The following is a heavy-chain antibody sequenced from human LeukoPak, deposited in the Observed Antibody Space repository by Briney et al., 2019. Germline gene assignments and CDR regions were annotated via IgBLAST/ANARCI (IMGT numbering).Heavy chain of an antibody. CDR1: GGSISSSSYY. V-gene: IGHV4-39*01. CDR3: ARQHVGTTTYFFDY. Sequence: PSETLSLTCTVSGGSISSSSYYWGWIRQPPGKGLEWIGSIYYSGSTYYNPSLKSRVTISVDTSKNQFSLKLSSVTAADTAVYYCARQHVGTTTYFFDYWGQGTLVTVSS. CDR2: IYYSGST. J-gene: IGHJ4*02. D-gene: IGHD1-26*01.